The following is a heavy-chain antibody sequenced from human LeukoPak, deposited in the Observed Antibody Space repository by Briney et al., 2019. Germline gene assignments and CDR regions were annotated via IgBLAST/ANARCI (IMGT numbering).Heavy chain of an antibody. CDR1: GFTFSNYW. D-gene: IGHD6-19*01. CDR3: ARDEAVAGIGDY. Sequence: GGSLRLSCAASGFTFSNYWMSWVRQAPGKGLEWVANIQQDGREKYFVDSVKGRFTISRDNAKNSLYLQMNSLRAEDTAVYYCARDEAVAGIGDYWGQGTLVTVSS. J-gene: IGHJ4*02. CDR2: IQQDGREK. V-gene: IGHV3-7*01.